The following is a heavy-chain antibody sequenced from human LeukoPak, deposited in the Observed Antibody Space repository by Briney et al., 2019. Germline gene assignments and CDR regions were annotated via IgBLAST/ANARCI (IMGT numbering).Heavy chain of an antibody. Sequence: PGRSLRLSCAASGFTFEDYAMHWVRQAPGKGLEWVSGISWNSGSIVYADSVKGRFTISRDNAKNSLYLQMNSLRAEDMALYYCAKELVVPAVYHMDVWGKGTTVTISS. CDR3: AKELVVPAVYHMDV. J-gene: IGHJ6*03. CDR2: ISWNSGSI. CDR1: GFTFEDYA. D-gene: IGHD2-2*01. V-gene: IGHV3-9*03.